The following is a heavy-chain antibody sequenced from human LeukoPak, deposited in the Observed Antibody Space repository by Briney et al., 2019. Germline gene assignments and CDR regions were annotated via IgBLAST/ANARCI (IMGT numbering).Heavy chain of an antibody. CDR1: GGSISSGSYY. CDR3: ARYSLYDFWSGYPDY. D-gene: IGHD3-3*01. J-gene: IGHJ4*02. Sequence: SETLSLTCTVSGGSISSGSYYWSWIRQPAGKGLEWIGRIYTSGSTNYNPSLKSRVTISVDTSKNQFSLKLSSVTAVDTAVYYCARYSLYDFWSGYPDYWGQGTLVTVSS. CDR2: IYTSGST. V-gene: IGHV4-61*02.